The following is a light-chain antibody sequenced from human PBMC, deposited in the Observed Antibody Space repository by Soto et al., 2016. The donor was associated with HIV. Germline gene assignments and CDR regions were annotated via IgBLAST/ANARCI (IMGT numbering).Light chain of an antibody. CDR1: QSLLHSNGYYY. CDR3: MQALQTPPT. J-gene: IGKJ1*01. V-gene: IGKV2-28*01. CDR2: LGS. Sequence: EIVMTQSPLSLPVTPGEPASISCRSSQSLLHSNGYYYLTWYLQRPGQSPQLLIYLGSNRASGVPDRFSGSGSGTDFTLKISRVEAEDVGVYYCMQALQTPPTFGQGTKVEIK.